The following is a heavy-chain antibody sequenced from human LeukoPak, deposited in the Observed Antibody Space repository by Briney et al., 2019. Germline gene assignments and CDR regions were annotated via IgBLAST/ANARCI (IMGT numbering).Heavy chain of an antibody. CDR1: GFSFSNYN. V-gene: IGHV3-7*01. CDR2: INPDGSEK. Sequence: PGGSLRLSCIASGFSFSNYNINWVRQAPGKGLERVAKINPDGSEKYYVDSVKGRFTISRDNAKNSVYVQMNSLRADDTAVYFCAKEEWFRFNIWGQGTSVTVSS. D-gene: IGHD3-10*01. J-gene: IGHJ4*02. CDR3: AKEEWFRFNI.